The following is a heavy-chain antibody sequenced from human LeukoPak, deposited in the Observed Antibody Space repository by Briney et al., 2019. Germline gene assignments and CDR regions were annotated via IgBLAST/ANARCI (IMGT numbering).Heavy chain of an antibody. CDR1: GFTVKDNF. Sequence: GGSLRLSCAASGFTVKDNFMSWVRQAPGKGLEYVSYISSGSGTIYYADSVKGRFTISRDNAKNSLYLQMNSLSAEDTAVYYCARAQKYSYDAFDIWGQGTMVTVSS. CDR2: ISSGSGTI. V-gene: IGHV3-11*04. D-gene: IGHD4-11*01. J-gene: IGHJ3*02. CDR3: ARAQKYSYDAFDI.